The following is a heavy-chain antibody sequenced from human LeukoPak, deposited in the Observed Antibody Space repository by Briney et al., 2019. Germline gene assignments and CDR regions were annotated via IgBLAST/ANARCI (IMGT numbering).Heavy chain of an antibody. J-gene: IGHJ4*02. Sequence: PSQTLSLTCTVSGGSISSGDYYWSWIRQPPGKGLEWIGYIYYSGSTYYNPSLKSRVTISVDTSKNQFSLKLSSVTAADTAVYYCARVVDYDAYYFDYWGQGTLVTVSS. D-gene: IGHD3-3*01. CDR3: ARVVDYDAYYFDY. CDR1: GGSISSGDYY. V-gene: IGHV4-30-4*01. CDR2: IYYSGST.